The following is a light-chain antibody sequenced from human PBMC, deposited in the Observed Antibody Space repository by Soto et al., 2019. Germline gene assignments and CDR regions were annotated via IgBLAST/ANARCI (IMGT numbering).Light chain of an antibody. CDR1: QSIYKR. V-gene: IGKV1-12*01. Sequence: DIQMTQSPSSVSASIGDRVTISCRASQSIYKRLVWYQQKPGKAPKLLIYAASSLQSVVPSRFSGSGYETDFPLTISRLQPEDFATYYCQQADSFPLSFGGGTKEQI. CDR2: AAS. J-gene: IGKJ4*01. CDR3: QQADSFPLS.